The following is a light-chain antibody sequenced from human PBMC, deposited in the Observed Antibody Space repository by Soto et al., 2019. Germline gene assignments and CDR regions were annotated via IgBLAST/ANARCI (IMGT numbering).Light chain of an antibody. CDR3: SSYTGSSTYV. V-gene: IGLV2-14*03. CDR2: DVS. CDR1: SNDVGGYNY. Sequence: QSALTQPASVSGSPGQSITISCTGTSNDVGGYNYVSWYQQHPGKAPKLMIYDVSNRPSGVSNRFSGSKSANTASLTISGLQTEDESDYYCSSYTGSSTYVFGTGTKLTAL. J-gene: IGLJ1*01.